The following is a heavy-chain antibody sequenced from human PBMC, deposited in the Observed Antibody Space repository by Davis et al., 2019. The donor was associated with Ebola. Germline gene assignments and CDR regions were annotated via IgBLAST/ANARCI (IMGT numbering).Heavy chain of an antibody. V-gene: IGHV4-4*02. CDR3: ARRVRSSSDLDS. Sequence: MPGGSLRLSCDISGGSIDNGYWWGWVRQSPGKGLEWISEMNDRGSTNNNPSLKSRVTISVDKSKIQIFLTLTSVTVADTAIYYCARRVRSSSDLDSWGQGTLVTVS. CDR1: GGSIDNGYW. CDR2: MNDRGST. D-gene: IGHD3-3*01. J-gene: IGHJ4*02.